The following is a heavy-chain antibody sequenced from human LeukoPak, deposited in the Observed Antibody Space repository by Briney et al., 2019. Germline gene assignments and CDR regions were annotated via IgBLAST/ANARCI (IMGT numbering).Heavy chain of an antibody. CDR2: IYHSGST. J-gene: IGHJ4*02. CDR1: GGSISSGGHS. V-gene: IGHV4-30-2*01. CDR3: ARARAVVVAGQYFDY. D-gene: IGHD2-15*01. Sequence: TTSETLSLTCTVSGGSISSGGHSWSWIRQPPGKGLEWIGYIYHSGSTYYNPSLKSRVTISVDRSKNQFSLKLSSVTAADTAVYYCARARAVVVAGQYFDYWGQGTLVTVSS.